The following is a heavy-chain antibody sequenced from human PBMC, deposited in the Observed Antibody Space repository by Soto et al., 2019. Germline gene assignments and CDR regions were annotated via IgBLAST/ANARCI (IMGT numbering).Heavy chain of an antibody. J-gene: IGHJ4*02. CDR3: ARNRRATVTDDY. V-gene: IGHV1-18*01. CDR1: GYTFPSYG. CDR2: ISAYNGNT. D-gene: IGHD4-17*01. Sequence: ASVKVSCNASGYTFPSYGISWVRQAPGQGLEWMGWISAYNGNTNYAQKLQGRVTMTTDTSTSTAYMELRSLRSDDTAVYCCARNRRATVTDDYWGQGALVTVSS.